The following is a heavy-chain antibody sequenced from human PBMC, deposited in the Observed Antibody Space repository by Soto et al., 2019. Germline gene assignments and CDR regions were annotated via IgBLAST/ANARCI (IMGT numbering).Heavy chain of an antibody. CDR3: ASRRGYRGYAPY. Sequence: SLRLSCAASGFTFSSYGMHWVRQAPGKGLEWVAVISYDGSNKYYADSVKGRFTISRDNSKNTLYLQMNSLRAEDTAVYYCASRRGYRGYAPYWGQGTLVTVSS. CDR2: ISYDGSNK. V-gene: IGHV3-30*03. CDR1: GFTFSSYG. D-gene: IGHD5-12*01. J-gene: IGHJ4*02.